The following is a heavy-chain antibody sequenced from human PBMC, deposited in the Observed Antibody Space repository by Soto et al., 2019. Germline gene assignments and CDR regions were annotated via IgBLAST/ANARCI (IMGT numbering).Heavy chain of an antibody. J-gene: IGHJ5*02. CDR1: GGTFSSYT. CDR2: IIPILGIA. Sequence: QVQLVQSGAEVKKPGSSVKVSCKASGGTFSSYTISWVRQAPGQGLEWMGRIIPILGIANYAQKFQGRVTITEDKSTNTAHMELSSLRSEDTAVYYCARECGYSGYDYWFDPWGQGTLVTVSS. V-gene: IGHV1-69*08. D-gene: IGHD5-12*01. CDR3: ARECGYSGYDYWFDP.